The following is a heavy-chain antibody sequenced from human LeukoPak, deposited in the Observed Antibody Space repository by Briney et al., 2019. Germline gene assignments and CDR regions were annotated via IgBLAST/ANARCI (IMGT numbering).Heavy chain of an antibody. V-gene: IGHV4-39*07. D-gene: IGHD3-22*01. CDR3: AREEDRSGD. Sequence: RPAETLSLTRTVSGGSISSSNYYWAWIRQPPGQGLEWIGSIYYRGNAYYNPSLKSRVTISVDTSKNQFSLSLSSVTAADTAVYYCAREEDRSGDWGQGTLVTVTS. J-gene: IGHJ4*02. CDR2: IYYRGNA. CDR1: GGSISSSNYY.